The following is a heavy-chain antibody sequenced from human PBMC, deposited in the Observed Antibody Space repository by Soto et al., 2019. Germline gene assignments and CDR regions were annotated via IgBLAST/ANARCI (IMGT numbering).Heavy chain of an antibody. Sequence: ASVKVSCKASGYTFTSYAMHWVRQAPGQRLEWMGWINAGNGNTNYAQKLQGRVTMTTDTSTSTAYMELRSLRSDDTAVYYCARVRYDYGDYVWWFDPWGQGTLVTVSS. V-gene: IGHV1-3*01. CDR1: GYTFTSYA. D-gene: IGHD4-17*01. CDR2: INAGNGNT. CDR3: ARVRYDYGDYVWWFDP. J-gene: IGHJ5*02.